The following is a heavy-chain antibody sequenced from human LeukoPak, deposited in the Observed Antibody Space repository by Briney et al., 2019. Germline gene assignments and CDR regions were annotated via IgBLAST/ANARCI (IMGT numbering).Heavy chain of an antibody. D-gene: IGHD3-3*01. Sequence: ASVKVSCKASGYTFTSYGISWVRQAPGQGLEWMGWISAYNGNTNYAQKLQGRVTMTTDTSTSTAYMELRSLRSDDTAVYYCARGSPRTYYDFWSGIISSSGFDYWGQGTLVTVSS. J-gene: IGHJ4*02. CDR1: GYTFTSYG. V-gene: IGHV1-18*01. CDR2: ISAYNGNT. CDR3: ARGSPRTYYDFWSGIISSSGFDY.